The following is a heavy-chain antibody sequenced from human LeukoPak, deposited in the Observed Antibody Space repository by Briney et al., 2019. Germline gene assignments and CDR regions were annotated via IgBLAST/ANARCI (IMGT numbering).Heavy chain of an antibody. CDR3: ARDLYRIVVVPHYFDY. CDR1: GFTFDDYG. J-gene: IGHJ4*02. V-gene: IGHV3-7*01. D-gene: IGHD3-22*01. CDR2: IKQDGSEK. Sequence: GGSLRLSCAASGFTFDDYGMSWVRQAPGKGLEWVANIKQDGSEKYYVDSVKGRFTISRDNAKNSLYLQMNSLRAEDTAVYYCARDLYRIVVVPHYFDYWGQGTLVTVSS.